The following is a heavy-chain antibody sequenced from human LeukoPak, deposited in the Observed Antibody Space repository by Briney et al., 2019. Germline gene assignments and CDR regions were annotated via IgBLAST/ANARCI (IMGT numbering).Heavy chain of an antibody. Sequence: GWSLRLSCAASGFTFSSYAMNWVRQAPGKGLEWVSSISSSSSYIYYADSVKGRFTISRDNAKNSLYLQMNSLRAEDTAVYYCARDFVAYSSSHPSIDNWGQGTLVTVSS. J-gene: IGHJ4*02. CDR2: ISSSSSYI. V-gene: IGHV3-21*01. CDR3: ARDFVAYSSSHPSIDN. D-gene: IGHD6-6*01. CDR1: GFTFSSYA.